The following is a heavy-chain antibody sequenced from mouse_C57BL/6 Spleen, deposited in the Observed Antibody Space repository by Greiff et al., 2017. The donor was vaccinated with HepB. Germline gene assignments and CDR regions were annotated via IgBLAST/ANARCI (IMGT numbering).Heavy chain of an antibody. CDR1: GYTFTSYW. J-gene: IGHJ2*01. V-gene: IGHV1-69*01. CDR3: ARKFITTVVPHFDY. D-gene: IGHD1-1*01. CDR2: IDPSDSYT. Sequence: QVQLQQPGAELVMPGASVKLSCKASGYTFTSYWMHWVKQRPGQGLEWIGEIDPSDSYTNYNQKFKGKSTLTVYKSSSTAYMQLSSLNSEDSAVYYFARKFITTVVPHFDYWGQGTTLTVSS.